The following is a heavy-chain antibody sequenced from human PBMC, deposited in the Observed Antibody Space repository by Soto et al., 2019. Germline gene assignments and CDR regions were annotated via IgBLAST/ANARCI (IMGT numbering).Heavy chain of an antibody. CDR2: IWYDGSNK. CDR1: GFTFSSYG. J-gene: IGHJ6*02. V-gene: IGHV3-33*01. CDR3: ARLPYGSGSYYYYYGMDV. Sequence: QVQLVESGGGVVQPGRSLRLSCAASGFTFSSYGMHWVRQAPGKGLEWVAVIWYDGSNKYYADSVKGRFTISRDNSKNTLYLQMNSLRAEDTAVYYCARLPYGSGSYYYYYGMDVWGQGTTVTVSS. D-gene: IGHD3-10*01.